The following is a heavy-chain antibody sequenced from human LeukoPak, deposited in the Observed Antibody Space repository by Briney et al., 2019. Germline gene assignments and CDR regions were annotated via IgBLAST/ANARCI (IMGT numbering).Heavy chain of an antibody. CDR3: ARSSGLGYYCSGDFCYRSLTA. CDR1: GFTFSSYA. D-gene: IGHD2-21*01. V-gene: IGHV3-23*01. Sequence: PGGSLRLSCAASGFTFSSYAMSWVRQAPGKGLEWVSVISGSGDSTCYADSAKGRFTISRDNSKNTLYLQVKSLRAEDTAVYYWARSSGLGYYCSGDFCYRSLTAWGQGTLVTVSS. J-gene: IGHJ5*02. CDR2: ISGSGDST.